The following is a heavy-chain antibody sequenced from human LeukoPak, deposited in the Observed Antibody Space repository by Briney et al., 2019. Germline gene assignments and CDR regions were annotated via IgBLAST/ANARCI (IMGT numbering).Heavy chain of an antibody. CDR2: IIPIFGTA. Sequence: VASVKVSCEASGGTFSSYAISWVRQAPGQGLEWMGRIIPIFGTANYAQKFQGRVTITTDESTSTAYMELSSLRSEDTAVYYCARSRGYSYGYEGAYYFDYWGQGTLVTVSS. D-gene: IGHD5-18*01. V-gene: IGHV1-69*05. J-gene: IGHJ4*02. CDR1: GGTFSSYA. CDR3: ARSRGYSYGYEGAYYFDY.